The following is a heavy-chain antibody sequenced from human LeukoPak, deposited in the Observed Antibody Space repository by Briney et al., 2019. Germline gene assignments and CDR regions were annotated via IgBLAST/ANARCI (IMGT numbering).Heavy chain of an antibody. CDR1: GFTFSSYS. CDR3: ARPLTGVSSGGVGDAFDI. Sequence: AGTLRLSCAASGFTFSSYSMNWVRQAPGKGLEWVSAICCSGGSTYYAESVKGRLTISRDNSKNTLNLKMTSMRTEDTALYYCARPLTGVSSGGVGDAFDIWGQGTMVTVSS. D-gene: IGHD6-25*01. CDR2: ICCSGGST. V-gene: IGHV3-23*01. J-gene: IGHJ3*02.